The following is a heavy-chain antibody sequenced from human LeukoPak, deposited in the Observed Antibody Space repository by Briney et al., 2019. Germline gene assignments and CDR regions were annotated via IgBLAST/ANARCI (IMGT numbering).Heavy chain of an antibody. CDR2: INPSGGRT. J-gene: IGHJ4*02. V-gene: IGHV1-46*01. CDR3: ARGGRDYGDFLAGH. D-gene: IGHD4-17*01. Sequence: ASVRVSCKASGYTFISYFMNWVRQAPGQGLGWMGIINPSGGRTNYAQKFEGRVIVTRDTSTSRVYMELYSLRYEDTAVYYCARGGRDYGDFLAGHWGQGTLVTVSS. CDR1: GYTFISYF.